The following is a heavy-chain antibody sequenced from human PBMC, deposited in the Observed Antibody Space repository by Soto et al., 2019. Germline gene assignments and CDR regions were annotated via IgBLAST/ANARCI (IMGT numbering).Heavy chain of an antibody. Sequence: GGSLRLSCAASGFTFSSYSMNWVRQAPGKGLEWVSSISSSSYIYYADSVKGRFTISRDNAKNSLYLQMNSLRAEDTAVYYCARDDIAVAGNVDYWGQGTLVTVSS. CDR3: ARDDIAVAGNVDY. V-gene: IGHV3-21*01. CDR1: GFTFSSYS. CDR2: ISSSSYI. D-gene: IGHD6-19*01. J-gene: IGHJ4*02.